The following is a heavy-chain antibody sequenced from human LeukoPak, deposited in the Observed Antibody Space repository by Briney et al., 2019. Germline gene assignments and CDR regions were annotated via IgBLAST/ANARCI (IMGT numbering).Heavy chain of an antibody. Sequence: PSETLSLTCAVSGYSISSGYYWGWIRQPPGKGLEWIGSIYHSGSTYYNPSLKSQVTISVDTSKNQFSLKLSSVTAADTAVYYCAREYGDGTDWFDPWGQGTLVTVSS. CDR3: AREYGDGTDWFDP. V-gene: IGHV4-38-2*02. CDR1: GYSISSGYY. CDR2: IYHSGST. J-gene: IGHJ5*02. D-gene: IGHD4-17*01.